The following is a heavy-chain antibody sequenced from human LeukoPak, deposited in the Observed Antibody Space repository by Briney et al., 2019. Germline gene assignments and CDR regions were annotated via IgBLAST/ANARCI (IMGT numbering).Heavy chain of an antibody. J-gene: IGHJ4*02. CDR1: GFTFSSYG. V-gene: IGHV3-23*01. D-gene: IGHD1-14*01. Sequence: PGGTLRLSCAASGFTFSSYGMSWVRQAPGKGLEWVSTISGNGVTTYYVDSVKGRFTISRDNSKNTLYLQMNSLRAEDTAVYYCAKDQGLYNDWGQGTLVTVSS. CDR2: ISGNGVTT. CDR3: AKDQGLYND.